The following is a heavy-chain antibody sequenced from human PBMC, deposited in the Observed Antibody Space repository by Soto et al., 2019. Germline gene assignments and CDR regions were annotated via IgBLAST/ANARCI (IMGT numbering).Heavy chain of an antibody. Sequence: QSGGSLRLSCAASGFTFSSYWMRWVRQAPGKGLEWVANIKQDGSEKNYVDSVKGRFTISRDNAKNSLYLQMNSLRAEDTAVYYCARDLGSVSGAYSYYYGMDVWGQGTTVTVSS. D-gene: IGHD6-19*01. CDR2: IKQDGSEK. CDR1: GFTFSSYW. J-gene: IGHJ6*02. CDR3: ARDLGSVSGAYSYYYGMDV. V-gene: IGHV3-7*03.